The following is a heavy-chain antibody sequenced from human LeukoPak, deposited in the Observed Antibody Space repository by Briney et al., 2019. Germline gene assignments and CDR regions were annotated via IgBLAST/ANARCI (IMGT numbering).Heavy chain of an antibody. Sequence: SETLSLTCSVSSGSIINYYWTWIRQAAGGGLEWIGRLHSSGNNNYNASLKSRVTMSFDTSKNQFFLRLNSVTAADTAVYFCAREMTSVVPPVSPGLDTWGQGSLVTVS. V-gene: IGHV4-4*07. CDR2: LHSSGNN. CDR1: SGSIINYY. D-gene: IGHD4-23*01. J-gene: IGHJ5*02. CDR3: AREMTSVVPPVSPGLDT.